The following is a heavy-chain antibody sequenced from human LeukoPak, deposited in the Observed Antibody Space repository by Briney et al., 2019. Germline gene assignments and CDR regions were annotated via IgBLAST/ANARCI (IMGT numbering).Heavy chain of an antibody. J-gene: IGHJ1*01. CDR2: ITRSASPM. CDR3: ARSYYDNSGYYRH. Sequence: PGGSLRLSCVTSGFTFNLYTMNWVRQAPGKGLEWVSSITRSASPMYYADSVKGRFTISRDNARNSLYLQMDSLRDEDTAVYYCARSYYDNSGYYRHWGQGTLVSVSS. D-gene: IGHD3-22*01. CDR1: GFTFNLYT. V-gene: IGHV3-21*01.